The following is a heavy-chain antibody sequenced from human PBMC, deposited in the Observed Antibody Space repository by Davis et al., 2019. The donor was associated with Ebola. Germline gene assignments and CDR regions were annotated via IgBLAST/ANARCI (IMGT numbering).Heavy chain of an antibody. CDR3: AKEQIAAAGTVYDYYGMDD. J-gene: IGHJ6*01. CDR2: ISYDGSNK. V-gene: IGHV3-30*18. Sequence: PGGSLRLSCPPSPFSFPCFGMHWVRQAPGKGLEWVAVISYDGSNKYYADSVKGRFTISRDNSKNTLYLQMNSLRAEDTAVYYCAKEQIAAAGTVYDYYGMDDRGQGTT. CDR1: PFSFPCFG. D-gene: IGHD6-13*01.